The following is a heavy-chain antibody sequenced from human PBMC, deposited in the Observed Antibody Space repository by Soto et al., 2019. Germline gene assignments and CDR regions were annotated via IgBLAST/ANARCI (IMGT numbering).Heavy chain of an antibody. CDR3: ARDRASITIFGVVIPGLGDYYYYYMDV. V-gene: IGHV1-46*03. J-gene: IGHJ6*03. CDR1: GYTFTSYY. Sequence: ASVKVSCKASGYTFTSYYMHWVRQAPGQGLEWMGIINPSGGSTSYAQKFQGRVTMTRDTSTSTVYMELGSLRSEATAVYYCARDRASITIFGVVIPGLGDYYYYYMDVWGKGTTVTVSS. D-gene: IGHD3-3*01. CDR2: INPSGGST.